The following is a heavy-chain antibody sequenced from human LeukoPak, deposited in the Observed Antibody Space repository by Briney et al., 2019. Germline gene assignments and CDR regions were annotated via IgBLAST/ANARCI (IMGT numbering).Heavy chain of an antibody. Sequence: GGSLRLSCAASGFTFSNYDMNWVRQAPGKGLEWVANIKEDGSEIYYVDVVRGRFTISRDNANNSLYLQMNSLGAEDTAVYYCARDLTPLIQLWPRSVDYNYGMDVWGQGTTVTVSS. V-gene: IGHV3-7*01. CDR3: ARDLTPLIQLWPRSVDYNYGMDV. J-gene: IGHJ6*02. CDR2: IKEDGSEI. CDR1: GFTFSNYD. D-gene: IGHD5-24*01.